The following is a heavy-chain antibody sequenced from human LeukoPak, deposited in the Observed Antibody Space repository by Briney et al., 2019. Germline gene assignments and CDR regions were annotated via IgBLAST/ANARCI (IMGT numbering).Heavy chain of an antibody. CDR1: GFTVGNNY. J-gene: IGHJ4*02. CDR2: IYSGGDT. Sequence: GGSLRLSCAASGFTVGNNYMNWVRQAPGKGLEWVSVIYSGGDTFYADSAKGRFIMSRDNSKNTLYLQMNSLRAEDTAVYYCTADAISGGKLDHWGQGTLVTVSS. V-gene: IGHV3-66*01. D-gene: IGHD3-10*02. CDR3: TADAISGGKLDH.